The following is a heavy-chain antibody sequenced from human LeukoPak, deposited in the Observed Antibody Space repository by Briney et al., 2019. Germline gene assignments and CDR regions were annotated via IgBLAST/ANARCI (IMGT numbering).Heavy chain of an antibody. CDR1: GYTFTSYG. CDR3: ARKAEGGPYYDFWSGYSDYFDY. V-gene: IGHV1-8*03. CDR2: TNPNSGNT. J-gene: IGHJ4*02. D-gene: IGHD3-3*01. Sequence: ASVKVSCKASGYTFTSYGISWVRQATGQGLEWMGWTNPNSGNTGYAQKFQGRVTITRNTSISTAYMELSSLRSEDTAVYYCARKAEGGPYYDFWSGYSDYFDYWGQGTLDTVSS.